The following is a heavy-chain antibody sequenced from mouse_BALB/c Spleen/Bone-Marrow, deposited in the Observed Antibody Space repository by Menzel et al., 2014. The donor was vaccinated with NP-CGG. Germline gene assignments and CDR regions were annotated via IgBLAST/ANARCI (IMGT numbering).Heavy chain of an antibody. CDR3: AREGWLLRFDY. CDR2: INPYNDVT. V-gene: IGHV1-14*01. CDR1: GYILTSYV. Sequence: VQLQQSGPELVKPGTSVKMSCKASGYILTSYVMDWVKQKPGQGLEWIGYINPYNDVTNYNEKFKGKATLTSDKSSSTAYVEVSSLTSEDPAVYYCAREGWLLRFDYWGQGTTLTVSS. D-gene: IGHD2-3*01. J-gene: IGHJ2*01.